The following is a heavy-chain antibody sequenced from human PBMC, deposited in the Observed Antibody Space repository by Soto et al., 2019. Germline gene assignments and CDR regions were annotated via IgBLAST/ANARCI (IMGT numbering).Heavy chain of an antibody. CDR3: ARRGGGYYPYYFDY. D-gene: IGHD3-22*01. Sequence: SETLSLTCAVYGGSFSGYYWSWIRQPPGKGLEWIGEILHSGSTNYNPSLKSRVTISVDTSKNQFSLKVNSVTAADTAVYFCARRGGGYYPYYFDYWGQGSLVTVSS. V-gene: IGHV4-34*12. J-gene: IGHJ4*02. CDR1: GGSFSGYY. CDR2: ILHSGST.